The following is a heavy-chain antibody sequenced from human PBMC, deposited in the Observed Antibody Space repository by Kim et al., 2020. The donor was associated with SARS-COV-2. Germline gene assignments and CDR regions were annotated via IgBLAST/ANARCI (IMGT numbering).Heavy chain of an antibody. V-gene: IGHV1-46*01. Sequence: ASVKVSCKASGYTFTSYYMHWVRQAPGQGLEWMGIINPSGGSTSYAQKFQGRVTMTRDTSTSTVYMELSSLRSEDTAVYYCARGVISSWYRESSYNWFDPWGQGTLVTVSS. CDR3: ARGVISSWYRESSYNWFDP. CDR2: INPSGGST. J-gene: IGHJ5*02. D-gene: IGHD6-13*01. CDR1: GYTFTSYY.